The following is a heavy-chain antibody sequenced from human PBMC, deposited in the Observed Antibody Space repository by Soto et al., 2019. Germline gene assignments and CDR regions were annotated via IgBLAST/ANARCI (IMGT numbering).Heavy chain of an antibody. D-gene: IGHD3-10*01. CDR2: ISGSGGST. J-gene: IGHJ4*02. V-gene: IGHV3-23*01. CDR1: GFTFSSYA. CDR3: AKETNYYGSGSSGGGDY. Sequence: GGSLRLSCAASGFTFSSYAMSWVRQAPGKGLEWVSAISGSGGSTYYADSVKGRFTISRDNSKNTLYLQMNSLRAEDTAVYYCAKETNYYGSGSSGGGDYWGQGTLVTVSS.